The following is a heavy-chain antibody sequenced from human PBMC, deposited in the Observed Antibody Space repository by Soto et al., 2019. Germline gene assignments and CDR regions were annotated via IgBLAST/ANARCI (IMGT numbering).Heavy chain of an antibody. Sequence: HVQLQESGPGLVKPSETLSLTCTVSGGSISSHYWNWIRQPPGKGLEWIGYIHYSGRASCNPALKSRVTVSVYPSTRQFFLTTNSVTAADTAVCYCVRALPDGDSGMDVWAQGPTVIVSS. CDR2: IHYSGRA. CDR1: GGSISSHY. CDR3: VRALPDGDSGMDV. V-gene: IGHV4-59*11. J-gene: IGHJ6*02. D-gene: IGHD3-10*01.